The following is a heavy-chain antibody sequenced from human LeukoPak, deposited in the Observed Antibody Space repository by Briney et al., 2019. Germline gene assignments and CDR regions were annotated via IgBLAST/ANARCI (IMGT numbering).Heavy chain of an antibody. J-gene: IGHJ6*02. CDR1: GFPFSSYA. D-gene: IGHD2-2*01. Sequence: PGGSLRLSCAASGFPFSSYAMHWVRQAPGKGLEYVSAISSNGGSTSYANSVKGRFTISRDNSKNTLYLQMGSLRAEDMAVYYCAKEKGIYCSSIDCSPGMDVWGQGTTVTVSS. V-gene: IGHV3-64*01. CDR2: ISSNGGST. CDR3: AKEKGIYCSSIDCSPGMDV.